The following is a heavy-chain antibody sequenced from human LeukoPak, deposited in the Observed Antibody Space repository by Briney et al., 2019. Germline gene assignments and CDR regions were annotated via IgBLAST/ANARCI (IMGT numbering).Heavy chain of an antibody. CDR3: AKGMEWVVVPAALDV. CDR1: GFTFSSCA. V-gene: IGHV3-23*01. Sequence: GSLRLSCAASGFTFSSCAMSWVRQAPGKGLEWVSAISGSSSTTFYADSVKGRFTISRDNSMDTLFLQMNSLRPEDTAVYFCAKGMEWVVVPAALDVWGQGTTVTVSS. D-gene: IGHD2-2*01. J-gene: IGHJ6*02. CDR2: ISGSSSTT.